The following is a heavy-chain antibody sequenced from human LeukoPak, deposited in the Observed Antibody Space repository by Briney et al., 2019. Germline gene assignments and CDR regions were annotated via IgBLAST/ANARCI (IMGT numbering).Heavy chain of an antibody. CDR2: IYPSGST. CDR1: GASISNYY. V-gene: IGHV4-4*09. J-gene: IGHJ4*02. Sequence: SETLSLTCTVSGASISNYYWSWIRQPPGMGLEWIGYIYPSGSTNSNPSLKSRVTISVDTSKNQFSLRLTSVTAADTAVYYCARSPPAPKEFDYWGQGTLVNVSS. CDR3: ARSPPAPKEFDY. D-gene: IGHD2-2*01.